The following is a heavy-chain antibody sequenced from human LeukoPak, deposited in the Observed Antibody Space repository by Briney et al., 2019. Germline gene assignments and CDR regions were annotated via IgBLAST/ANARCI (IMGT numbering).Heavy chain of an antibody. CDR3: ARDGYCSSTSCYTLRYYYYMDV. D-gene: IGHD2-2*02. Sequence: GGSLRLSCAASGFTFSSYSMNWVRQAPGKGLEWVSYISSSSTIYYADSVKGRFTISRDNAKNSLYLQMNSLRAEDTAVYYCARDGYCSSTSCYTLRYYYYMDVWGKGTTVTVSS. CDR2: ISSSSTI. V-gene: IGHV3-48*04. J-gene: IGHJ6*03. CDR1: GFTFSSYS.